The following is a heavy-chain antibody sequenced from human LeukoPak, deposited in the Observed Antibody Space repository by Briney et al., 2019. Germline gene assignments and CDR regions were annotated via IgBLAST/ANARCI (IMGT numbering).Heavy chain of an antibody. CDR2: IYTSGST. CDR3: ARDATSGSYSLYYYYYYMDV. Sequence: SETLSLTCTVSGDSITSYYWSWIRQPAGKGLEWIGRIYTSGSTNYNPSLKSRVTISVDTSKNQFSLKLSSVTAADTAVYYCARDATSGSYSLYYYYYYMDVWGKGTTVTISS. J-gene: IGHJ6*03. CDR1: GDSITSYY. D-gene: IGHD3-10*01. V-gene: IGHV4-4*07.